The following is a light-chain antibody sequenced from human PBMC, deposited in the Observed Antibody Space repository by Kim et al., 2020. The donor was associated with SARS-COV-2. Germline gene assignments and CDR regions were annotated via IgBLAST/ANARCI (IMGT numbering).Light chain of an antibody. CDR2: GAY. J-gene: IGKJ4*01. Sequence: ATLSVSPAEGVTLSCRTSQSVGTSLAWYQQKPGQAPRLLIYGAYSRAAGTPARFSGRGSGTQFALTISSLQSEDFAFYYCQQSVTFGGGTKVDIK. CDR3: QQSVT. V-gene: IGKV3-15*01. CDR1: QSVGTS.